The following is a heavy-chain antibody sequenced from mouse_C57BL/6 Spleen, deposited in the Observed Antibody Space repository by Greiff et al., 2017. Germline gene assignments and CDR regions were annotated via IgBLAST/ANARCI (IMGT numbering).Heavy chain of an antibody. CDR1: GFTFSSYA. CDR3: ARDQLSAAGFAY. J-gene: IGHJ3*01. Sequence: EVQRVESGGGLVKPGGSLKLSCAASGFTFSSYAMSWVRQTPEKRLEWVATISDGGSYTYYPDNVKGRFTISRDNAKNNLYLQMSHLKSEDTAMYSCARDQLSAAGFAYWGQGTLVTVSA. D-gene: IGHD1-1*02. CDR2: ISDGGSYT. V-gene: IGHV5-4*01.